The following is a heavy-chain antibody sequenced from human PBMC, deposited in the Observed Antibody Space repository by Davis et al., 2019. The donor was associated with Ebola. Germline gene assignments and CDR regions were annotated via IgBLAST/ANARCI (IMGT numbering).Heavy chain of an antibody. CDR3: ARQVYYYDSSGYSQYFDY. D-gene: IGHD3-22*01. J-gene: IGHJ4*02. Sequence: GESLKISCAASGFSVSTKYMNWVRQAPGKGLEWVSYISSSGSTIYYADSVKGRFTISRDNAKNSLYLQMNSLRAEDTAVYYCARQVYYYDSSGYSQYFDYWGQGTLVTVSS. CDR2: ISSSGSTI. V-gene: IGHV3-48*03. CDR1: GFSVSTKY.